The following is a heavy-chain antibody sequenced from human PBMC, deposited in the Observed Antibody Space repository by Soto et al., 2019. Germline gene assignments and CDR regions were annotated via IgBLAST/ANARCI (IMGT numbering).Heavy chain of an antibody. Sequence: GGSLRLSCAASGFTFSSYSMNWVRQAPGKGLEWVSYISSSSSTIYYADSVKGRFTISRDNAKNSLYLQMNSLRDEDTAVYYWSIEGYCGDGYLLSFWSQRTTVIVS. J-gene: IGHJ6*02. D-gene: IGHD2-21*01. CDR1: GFTFSSYS. V-gene: IGHV3-48*02. CDR2: ISSSSSTI. CDR3: SIEGYCGDGYLLSF.